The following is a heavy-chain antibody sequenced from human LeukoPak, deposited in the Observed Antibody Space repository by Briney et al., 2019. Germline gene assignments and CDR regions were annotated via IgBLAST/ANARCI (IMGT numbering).Heavy chain of an antibody. CDR3: VAYYDILTGYKY. V-gene: IGHV3-66*01. Sequence: GGSLRLSCEVSGFTVSTYYMSWVRQVPGKGLEWVSVIYSGGSTYYADSVKGRFTISRDNSKNTLYLQMNSLRAEDTAVYYCVAYYDILTGYKYWGQGTLVTVSS. D-gene: IGHD3-9*01. CDR2: IYSGGST. CDR1: GFTVSTYY. J-gene: IGHJ4*02.